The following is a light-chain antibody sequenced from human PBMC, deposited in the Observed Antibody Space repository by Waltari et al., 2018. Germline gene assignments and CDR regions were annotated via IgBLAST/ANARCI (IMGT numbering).Light chain of an antibody. CDR3: SQTSQFPLT. Sequence: EIVMTQTPLSLPVTLGQPASISCSAIQSLVHIDGNTYLNWLHQRPGQPPRLLLYEISKRVSGVPDRVSGSGAGTDFTLEITRVEPDDVGIYYCSQTSQFPLTFGQGTRVEIK. J-gene: IGKJ1*01. CDR1: QSLVHIDGNTY. CDR2: EIS. V-gene: IGKV2-24*01.